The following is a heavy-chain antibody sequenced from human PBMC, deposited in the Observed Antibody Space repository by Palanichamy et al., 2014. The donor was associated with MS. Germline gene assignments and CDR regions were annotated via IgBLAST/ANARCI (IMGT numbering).Heavy chain of an antibody. CDR1: GYAFTDYA. J-gene: IGHJ4*02. Sequence: QVQLVQSGAEVKKPGASVKVSCKASGYAFTDYAIHWVRQAPGQRLEWMGWINAGNGNTKYSQKLQSRVTITRDTSADTAYMELSSLRSEDTALYYCAREHDSWSGYSFDFWGQGTLVTASS. V-gene: IGHV1-3*01. D-gene: IGHD3-3*01. CDR2: INAGNGNT. CDR3: AREHDSWSGYSFDF.